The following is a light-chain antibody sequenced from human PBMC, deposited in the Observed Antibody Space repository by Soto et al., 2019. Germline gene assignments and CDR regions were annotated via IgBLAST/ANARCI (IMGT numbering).Light chain of an antibody. Sequence: QAVVTQEPSLTVSPGGTVTLTCGFSTGAVTSGHYPYWFQQKPGQAPRTLIYDISNKHSWTPARFLGSLLGGKAALTLSGAQPEDEAEYYCFLFYSGGRPVFGGGTQLTVL. CDR2: DIS. CDR1: TGAVTSGHY. V-gene: IGLV7-46*01. CDR3: FLFYSGGRPV. J-gene: IGLJ7*01.